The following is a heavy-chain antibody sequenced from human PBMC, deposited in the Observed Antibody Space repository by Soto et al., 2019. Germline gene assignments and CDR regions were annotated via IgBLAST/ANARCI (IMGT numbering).Heavy chain of an antibody. J-gene: IGHJ4*02. CDR3: GTQRGGGGY. V-gene: IGHV3-53*01. CDR2: IYSGGYT. Sequence: EVQLVESGGGLIQPGGSLRLSCAVSGFTVSNNYMSWVRQAPGKGLEGVSVIYSGGYTAYGDSVKGRFTISRDNSKNTLYLQRNSLGPDHPAVYFWGTQRGGGGYWGQGTLVTVSS. D-gene: IGHD6-25*01. CDR1: GFTVSNNY.